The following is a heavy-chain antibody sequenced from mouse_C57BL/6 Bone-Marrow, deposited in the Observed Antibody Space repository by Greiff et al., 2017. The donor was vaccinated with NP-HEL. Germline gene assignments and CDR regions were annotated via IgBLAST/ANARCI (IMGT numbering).Heavy chain of an antibody. CDR3: ARAYDFLFAY. CDR2: ISDGGSYT. CDR1: GFTFSSYA. Sequence: EVKLVESGGGLVKPGGSLKLSCAASGFTFSSYAMSWVRPTPEKRLGWVATISDGGSYTYYPDNVKGRFTISRDNAKNNLYLQMSHLKSEDTAMYYCARAYDFLFAYWGQGTLVTVSA. V-gene: IGHV5-4*03. J-gene: IGHJ3*01. D-gene: IGHD2-4*01.